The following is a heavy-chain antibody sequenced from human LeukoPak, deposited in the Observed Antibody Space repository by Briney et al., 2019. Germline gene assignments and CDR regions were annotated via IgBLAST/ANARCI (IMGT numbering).Heavy chain of an antibody. CDR1: GYTFDAYT. V-gene: IGHV1-3*01. CDR2: IDADNGDT. Sequence: GASVKVYCKASGYTFDAYTIHWMRQAPGQRFEWMGWIDADNGDTRYSQKFQGGVTITRDTSASTAYMELSSLRSEDTAVYYCARGAGLRIYYFDYWGQGTLVTVSS. D-gene: IGHD4-17*01. CDR3: ARGAGLRIYYFDY. J-gene: IGHJ4*02.